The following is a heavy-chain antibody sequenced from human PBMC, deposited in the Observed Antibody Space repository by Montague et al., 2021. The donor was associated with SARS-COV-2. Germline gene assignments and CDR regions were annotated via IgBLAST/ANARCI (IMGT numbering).Heavy chain of an antibody. Sequence: QSGAEVKKPGESLRISCKVSGYIFISHWITWVHQMPGKGLEWMGRIDPSDSYTNYSPSFQGHVSISVDKSISTAYLQWSSLKASDTAMYYCARRGRPYSGYTTGYFDYWGQGTLVTVSS. CDR3: ARRGRPYSGYTTGYFDY. J-gene: IGHJ4*02. D-gene: IGHD5-12*01. V-gene: IGHV5-10-1*01. CDR2: IDPSDSYT. CDR1: GYIFISHW.